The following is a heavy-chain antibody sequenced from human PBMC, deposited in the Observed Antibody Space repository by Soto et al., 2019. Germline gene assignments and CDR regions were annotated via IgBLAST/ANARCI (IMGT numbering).Heavy chain of an antibody. CDR2: IYYSGST. J-gene: IGHJ4*02. CDR1: GGSISSGGYY. CDR3: ARHCCGDCYYYYFDY. V-gene: IGHV4-31*03. Sequence: QVQLQESGPGLVKPSQTLSLTCTVSGGSISSGGYYWSWIRQHPGKGLEWIGYIYYSGSTYYNPSLKSRVTISVDTSKNQFSLKLSSVTAADTAVYYCARHCCGDCYYYYFDYWGQGTLVTVSS. D-gene: IGHD2-21*02.